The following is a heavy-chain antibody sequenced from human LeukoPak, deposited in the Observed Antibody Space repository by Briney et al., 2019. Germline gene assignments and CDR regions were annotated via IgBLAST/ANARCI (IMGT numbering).Heavy chain of an antibody. Sequence: SVKVSCKASGATFSSYAISWVRQAPGQGLEWMGGIIPIFGAANYAQKFQGRVTITEDESTSTAYMELSSLRSEDTAVYYCASEYCSGGSCYDEPAYYYYGMDVWGKGTTVTVSS. V-gene: IGHV1-69*13. CDR2: IIPIFGAA. D-gene: IGHD2-15*01. CDR1: GATFSSYA. CDR3: ASEYCSGGSCYDEPAYYYYGMDV. J-gene: IGHJ6*04.